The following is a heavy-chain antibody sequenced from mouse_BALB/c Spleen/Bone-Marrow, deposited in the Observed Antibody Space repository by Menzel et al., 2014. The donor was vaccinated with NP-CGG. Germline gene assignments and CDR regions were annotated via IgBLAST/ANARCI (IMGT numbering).Heavy chain of an antibody. CDR1: GFTFNTYA. Sequence: EVKLVDSGGGLVKPGGSLKLSCAASGFTFNTYAMSWVRLPTEKLLAFFASISGGGRPYYPDNFKGRFTISRDNARNILYLQMSSLRPEDTAMYSCAREGDGYDPAWFSYWGQGTLVTVS. CDR3: AREGDGYDPAWFSY. J-gene: IGHJ3*01. V-gene: IGHV5-6-5*01. D-gene: IGHD2-2*01. CDR2: ISGGGRP.